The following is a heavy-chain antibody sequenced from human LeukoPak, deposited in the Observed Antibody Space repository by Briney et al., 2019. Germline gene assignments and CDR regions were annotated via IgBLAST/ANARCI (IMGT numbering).Heavy chain of an antibody. CDR1: CASISSYY. Sequence: SETLSLTCTVSCASISSYYWSWIRQPPGKGLEWIGYIYYSGSTNYNPSLKSRVTISVDTSKNQFSLKLSSVTAADTAVYYCARRFPPNWGNRRAPDDAFDIWGQGTMVTVSS. CDR2: IYYSGST. CDR3: ARRFPPNWGNRRAPDDAFDI. J-gene: IGHJ3*02. D-gene: IGHD7-27*01. V-gene: IGHV4-59*08.